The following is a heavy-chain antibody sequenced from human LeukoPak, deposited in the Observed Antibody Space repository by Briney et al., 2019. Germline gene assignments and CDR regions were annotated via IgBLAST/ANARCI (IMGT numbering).Heavy chain of an antibody. CDR2: IKQDGSEK. V-gene: IGHV3-7*01. Sequence: GGALRLSCAASGFTFSKHWMSWVRQAPGKGVEWGADIKQDGSEKYYVDSVKGRFTTSRDNAKNSLYLQTNSLRADDTAVYYCARIGYSSSSIDYWGQGTLVTVSS. CDR1: GFTFSKHW. D-gene: IGHD6-13*01. CDR3: ARIGYSSSSIDY. J-gene: IGHJ4*02.